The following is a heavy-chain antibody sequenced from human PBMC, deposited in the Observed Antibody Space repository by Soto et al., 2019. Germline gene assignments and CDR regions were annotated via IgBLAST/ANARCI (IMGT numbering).Heavy chain of an antibody. D-gene: IGHD6-13*01. J-gene: IGHJ3*02. V-gene: IGHV3-30*03. Sequence: QLVESGGGVVQPGTSLRLSCAASGFRFSSYGIHWVRQAPGKRLEWVAVISYDGSKKQYIHSVKGRFTISRDDSKNTVYLEMSSLRAEDTALYYWARPRVIAATGSEAFDMWGQGTLVTVSS. CDR2: ISYDGSKK. CDR3: ARPRVIAATGSEAFDM. CDR1: GFRFSSYG.